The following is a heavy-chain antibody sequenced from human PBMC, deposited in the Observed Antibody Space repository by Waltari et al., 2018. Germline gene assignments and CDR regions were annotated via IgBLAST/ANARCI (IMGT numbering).Heavy chain of an antibody. CDR1: GFTSSTLW. CDR2: IKQDGSVK. CDR3: ARDSGYSGYNSYSFDY. J-gene: IGHJ4*02. Sequence: EVQLVESGGGLVQPGGSLRPSCPASGFTSSTLWLPWVRQAPGKGVEWVANIKQDGSVKYYLDAVRGRFTISRENAKNSLYLQMNILRAEDTAVYYCARDSGYSGYNSYSFDYWGQGTLVTVSS. V-gene: IGHV3-7*01. D-gene: IGHD5-12*01.